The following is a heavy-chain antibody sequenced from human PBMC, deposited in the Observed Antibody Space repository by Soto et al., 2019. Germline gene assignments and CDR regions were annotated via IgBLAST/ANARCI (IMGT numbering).Heavy chain of an antibody. J-gene: IGHJ4*02. Sequence: EVQLVESGGGLVQPGGSLRLSCAASGFTFSSYWMSWVRQAPGKGLEWVANIKQDGSEKYYVDSVKGRFTISRDNAKNSLYLQMNSLRAEDTAVYYCASDGDYYDSSGYSDYWGQGTLVTVSS. CDR2: IKQDGSEK. D-gene: IGHD3-22*01. V-gene: IGHV3-7*01. CDR3: ASDGDYYDSSGYSDY. CDR1: GFTFSSYW.